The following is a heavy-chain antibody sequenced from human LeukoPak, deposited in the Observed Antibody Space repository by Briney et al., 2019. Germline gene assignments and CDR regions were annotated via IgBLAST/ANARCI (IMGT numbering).Heavy chain of an antibody. CDR3: ANTVVVPDYYYMDV. Sequence: SETLSLTCTVSGGSISSYYWSWLRQPPGQGLEWIGYIYYSGSTNYNPSLKSRVTISVDTSKNQFSLEPSSVTAADTAVYYCANTVVVPDYYYMDVWGKGTTVTVSS. D-gene: IGHD2-2*01. CDR2: IYYSGST. V-gene: IGHV4-59*01. CDR1: GGSISSYY. J-gene: IGHJ6*03.